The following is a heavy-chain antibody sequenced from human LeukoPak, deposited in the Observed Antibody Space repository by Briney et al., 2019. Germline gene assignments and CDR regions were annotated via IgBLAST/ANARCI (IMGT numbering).Heavy chain of an antibody. CDR2: IGWNSGGI. J-gene: IGHJ4*02. Sequence: GGSLRLSCAASGFTFDDYALHWVRQAPGKGLEWVSGIGWNSGGIVYADSVKGRFTISRDNAKNSLYLQMNSLGAEDTALYYCVKVTAAGFVDHWGQGTLVTVSS. CDR1: GFTFDDYA. D-gene: IGHD6-13*01. CDR3: VKVTAAGFVDH. V-gene: IGHV3-9*01.